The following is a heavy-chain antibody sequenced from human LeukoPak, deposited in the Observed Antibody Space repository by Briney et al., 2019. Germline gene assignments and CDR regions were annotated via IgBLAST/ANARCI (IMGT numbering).Heavy chain of an antibody. CDR3: ARDYGYYGSGSPYFDY. J-gene: IGHJ4*02. Sequence: SETLSLTCTVSGGSISSYYWSWIRQPPGKGLEWIGYIYYSGSTNYNPSLKGRVTISVDTSKNQFSLKLSSVTAADTAVYYCARDYGYYGSGSPYFDYWGQGTLVTVSS. D-gene: IGHD3-10*01. V-gene: IGHV4-59*01. CDR1: GGSISSYY. CDR2: IYYSGST.